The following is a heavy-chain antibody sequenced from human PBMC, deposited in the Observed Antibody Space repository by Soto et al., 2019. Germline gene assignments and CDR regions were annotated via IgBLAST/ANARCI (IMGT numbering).Heavy chain of an antibody. Sequence: EVQLVESGGGLVKPGGSLRLSCAASGFTFSSYTMNWVRQAPGKGLEWVSSIDSTSYYKYYADSLKGRFTISRDNAKNSLFLQMNSLRAEDTAVYFCARDGALGGHYDSSAYWGQGTLVTVSS. CDR2: IDSTSYYK. CDR1: GFTFSSYT. CDR3: ARDGALGGHYDSSAY. V-gene: IGHV3-21*06. J-gene: IGHJ4*02. D-gene: IGHD3-22*01.